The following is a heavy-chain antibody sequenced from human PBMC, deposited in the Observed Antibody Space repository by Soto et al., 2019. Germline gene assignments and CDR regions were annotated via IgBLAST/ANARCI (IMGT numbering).Heavy chain of an antibody. Sequence: SETLSLTCTVSGGSISSGDYYWSWIRQPPGKGLEWIGYIYYSGSAHYNPSLKSRVTISVDMSKNQFSLKLSSVTAADTAVYYCARVARDSSDAFDIWGQGTRVTVSS. D-gene: IGHD3-22*01. CDR3: ARVARDSSDAFDI. V-gene: IGHV4-30-4*01. CDR2: IYYSGSA. CDR1: GGSISSGDYY. J-gene: IGHJ3*02.